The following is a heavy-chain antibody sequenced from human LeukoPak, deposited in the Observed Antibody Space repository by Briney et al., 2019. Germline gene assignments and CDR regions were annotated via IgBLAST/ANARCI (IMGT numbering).Heavy chain of an antibody. Sequence: SQTLSLTCAVSGGSISSGGYSWSWIRQPPGKGLEWIGYIYHSGSTNYNPSLKSRVTISVDTSKNQFSLKLSSVTAADTAVYYCARGGYSYGYKGNIDYWGQGTLVTVSS. CDR1: GGSISSGGYS. D-gene: IGHD5-18*01. CDR3: ARGGYSYGYKGNIDY. V-gene: IGHV4-30-2*01. CDR2: IYHSGST. J-gene: IGHJ4*02.